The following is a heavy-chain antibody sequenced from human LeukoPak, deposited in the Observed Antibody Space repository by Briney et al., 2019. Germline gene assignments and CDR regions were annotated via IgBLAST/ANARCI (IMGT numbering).Heavy chain of an antibody. J-gene: IGHJ4*02. Sequence: GESLKISCKGSGYSFTSYWIGWVRQMPGKGLEWMGIIYPGDSDTRYSPSFQGLVTMPADKSINTAYLQWSSLKASDTAMYYCARRAYSGYEYFEYWGQGTLVTVSS. V-gene: IGHV5-51*01. CDR2: IYPGDSDT. CDR1: GYSFTSYW. D-gene: IGHD5-12*01. CDR3: ARRAYSGYEYFEY.